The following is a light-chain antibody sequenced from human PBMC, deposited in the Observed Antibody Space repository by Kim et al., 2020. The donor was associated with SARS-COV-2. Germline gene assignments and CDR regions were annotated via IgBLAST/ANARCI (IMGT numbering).Light chain of an antibody. CDR3: QAWDSSTADVV. CDR2: QDS. CDR1: KLGDKY. V-gene: IGLV3-1*01. Sequence: PGQTASITCSGDKLGDKYACWYQQKPGQSPVLGIYQDSKRPSGIPERFSGSNSGNTATLTISGTQAMDEADYYCQAWDSSTADVVFGGGTQLTVL. J-gene: IGLJ2*01.